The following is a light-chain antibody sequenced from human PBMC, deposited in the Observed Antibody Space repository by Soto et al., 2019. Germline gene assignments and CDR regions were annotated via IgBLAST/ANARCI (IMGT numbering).Light chain of an antibody. Sequence: QSVLTQPPSVSGAPGQRVTISCTVSSSNIGAGYDVHWYQQLPGTAPKLLIYGNSNRPSWVPDRFSGSKSGTSASLAITGLQAEDEADYYCQSSDSSLNVFGTGTKVTVL. J-gene: IGLJ1*01. CDR2: GNS. CDR3: QSSDSSLNV. V-gene: IGLV1-40*01. CDR1: SSNIGAGYD.